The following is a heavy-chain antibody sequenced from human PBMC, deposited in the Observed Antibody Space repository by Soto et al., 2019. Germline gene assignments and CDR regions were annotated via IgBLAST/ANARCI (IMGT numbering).Heavy chain of an antibody. Sequence: GGSLRLSCVASGFTFDTYGIHWVRQAPGKGLQWVALISYEGSNTYYADSVRGRFTISRDNSKNALYLQMDTLRPEDTGVYYCARVTPGNNLYYFSGLDFWGQGTSVTVSS. CDR2: ISYEGSNT. CDR1: GFTFDTYG. V-gene: IGHV3-30-3*01. CDR3: ARVTPGNNLYYFSGLDF. J-gene: IGHJ6*02. D-gene: IGHD1-1*01.